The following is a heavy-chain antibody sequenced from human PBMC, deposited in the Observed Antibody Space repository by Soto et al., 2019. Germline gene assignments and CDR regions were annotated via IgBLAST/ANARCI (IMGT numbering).Heavy chain of an antibody. CDR3: AKERGHYDFWSGLGWDYYYGMDV. CDR2: ISGSGGST. Sequence: GGSLRLSCAASGFTFSSYAMSWVRQAPGKGLEWVSAISGSGGSTYYADSVKGRFTISRDNSKNTLYLQMNSLRAEDTAVYYCAKERGHYDFWSGLGWDYYYGMDVWGQGTTVTVSS. D-gene: IGHD3-3*01. V-gene: IGHV3-23*01. CDR1: GFTFSSYA. J-gene: IGHJ6*02.